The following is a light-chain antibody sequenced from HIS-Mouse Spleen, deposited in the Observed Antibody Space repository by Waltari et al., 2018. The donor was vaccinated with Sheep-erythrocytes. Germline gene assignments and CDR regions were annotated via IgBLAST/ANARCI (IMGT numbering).Light chain of an antibody. J-gene: IGKJ1*01. CDR2: AAS. CDR1: QSIISH. V-gene: IGKV1-39*01. Sequence: DIQMTQSPSSLSASVGDRVTITCRASQSIISHLNWYQQKPGKAAKLLIYAASSLQSGVPSRFSCSGTRTDFTPTISSMQPEDFATYYCQQSYSTPWSFGQGTKVEIK. CDR3: QQSYSTPWS.